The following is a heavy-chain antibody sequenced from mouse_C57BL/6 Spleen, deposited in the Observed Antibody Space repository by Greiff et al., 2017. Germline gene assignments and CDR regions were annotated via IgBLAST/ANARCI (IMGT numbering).Heavy chain of an antibody. CDR1: GFSFNTYA. V-gene: IGHV10-1*01. CDR2: IRSKSNNYAT. J-gene: IGHJ4*01. Sequence: EVQRVESGGGLVQPKGSLKLSCAASGFSFNTYAMNWVRQAPGKGLEWVARIRSKSNNYATYYADSVKDRFTISRDDSESMLYLQMNNLKTEDTAMYYCVRHVALDYAMDYWGQGTSVTVSS. CDR3: VRHVALDYAMDY.